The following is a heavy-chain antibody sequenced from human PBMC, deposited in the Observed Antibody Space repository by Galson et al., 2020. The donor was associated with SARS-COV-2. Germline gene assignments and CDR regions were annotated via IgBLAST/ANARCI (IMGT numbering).Heavy chain of an antibody. CDR3: ARGQQTELLTPFDF. CDR2: IYDSANT. Sequence: PSETLSLTCAVSGGSVSSGAFSWSWFRQPPGKGLEWIGYIYDSANTYYNPSLKSRVSISVDRFKNQFSLNLSSVTAADTAVYYCARGQQTELLTPFDFWGQGTLVTVSS. D-gene: IGHD1-26*01. V-gene: IGHV4-30-2*01. J-gene: IGHJ4*02. CDR1: GGSVSSGAFS.